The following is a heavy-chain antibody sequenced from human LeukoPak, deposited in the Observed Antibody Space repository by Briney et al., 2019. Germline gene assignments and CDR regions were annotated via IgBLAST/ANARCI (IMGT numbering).Heavy chain of an antibody. CDR2: IRYDGSNK. Sequence: GGSLSLSCAASGFTFSSYGMHWVRQAPGKGLEWVAFIRYDGSNKYYADSVKGRSTISRDSSKNTLYLQMNSLRAEDTAVYYCAKSAGGSGSSDYFDYWGQGTLVTVSS. CDR3: AKSAGGSGSSDYFDY. D-gene: IGHD3-10*01. V-gene: IGHV3-30*02. J-gene: IGHJ4*02. CDR1: GFTFSSYG.